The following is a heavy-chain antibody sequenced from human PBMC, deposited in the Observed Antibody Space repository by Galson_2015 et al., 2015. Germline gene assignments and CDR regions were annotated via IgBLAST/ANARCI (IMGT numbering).Heavy chain of an antibody. CDR1: GFTFSSYG. D-gene: IGHD3-22*01. CDR2: ISYDGSNK. CDR3: AKGIDYYDSSGYSFDYFDH. Sequence: SLRLSCAASGFTFSSYGMHWVRQAPGKELEWVAVISYDGSNKYYADSVKGRFTISRDNSKNTLYLQMNSLRAEDTAVYYCAKGIDYYDSSGYSFDYFDHWGQGTLVTVSS. V-gene: IGHV3-30*18. J-gene: IGHJ4*02.